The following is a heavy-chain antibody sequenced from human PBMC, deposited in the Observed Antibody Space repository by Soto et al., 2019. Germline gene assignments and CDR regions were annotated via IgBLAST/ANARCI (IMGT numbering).Heavy chain of an antibody. CDR2: IWYDGSNK. V-gene: IGHV3-33*01. J-gene: IGHJ6*02. CDR1: GFTFSSYG. D-gene: IGHD6-6*01. CDR3: ARPEYSSSSYGMDV. Sequence: GGSLRLSCAASGFTFSSYGMHWVRQAPGKGLEWVAVIWYDGSNKYYADSVKGRFTISRDNSKNTLYLQMNSLRDEDTAVYYCARPEYSSSSYGMDVWGQGTTVTVYS.